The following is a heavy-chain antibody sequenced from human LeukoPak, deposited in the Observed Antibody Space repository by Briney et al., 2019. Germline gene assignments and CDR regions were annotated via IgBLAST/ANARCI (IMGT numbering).Heavy chain of an antibody. V-gene: IGHV1-18*01. CDR3: ARLSYDGEGY. J-gene: IGHJ4*02. CDR2: ISAFTGNT. D-gene: IGHD3-10*01. CDR1: GYTFTTYG. Sequence: ASVKVSCKTSGYTFTTYGISWVRQAPGQGLEYVGWISAFTGNTNYAQKFQGRVAMTMDTSTSTVEMELRSLKYDDTAVYFCARLSYDGEGYWGQGTLVPVS.